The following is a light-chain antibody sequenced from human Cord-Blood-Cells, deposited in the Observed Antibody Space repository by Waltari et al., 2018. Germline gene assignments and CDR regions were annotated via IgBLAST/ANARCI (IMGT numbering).Light chain of an antibody. CDR2: EGS. CDR1: SSDVGSYNL. Sequence: QSALTPPASVSGSPGPSITISCPGTSSDVGSYNLVPLYQQHPGKAPKLMIYEGSKRPSGVSNRFSGSKSGNTASLTISGLQAEDEADYYCCSYAGSSTFYVFGTGTKVTVL. J-gene: IGLJ1*01. CDR3: CSYAGSSTFYV. V-gene: IGLV2-23*01.